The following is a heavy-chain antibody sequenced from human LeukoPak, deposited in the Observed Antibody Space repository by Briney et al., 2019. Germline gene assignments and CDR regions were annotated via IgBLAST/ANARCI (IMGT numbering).Heavy chain of an antibody. V-gene: IGHV3-73*01. Sequence: GGSLKLSCAASGFTFSGSAMHWVRQASGKGLEWVGRFRSKANSYATAYAASVKGRFTISRDDSKNTAYLQMNSLKTEDTAVYYCTRLPNYGDNWFDPWGQGTLVTVSS. CDR3: TRLPNYGDNWFDP. D-gene: IGHD3-16*01. J-gene: IGHJ5*02. CDR2: FRSKANSYAT. CDR1: GFTFSGSA.